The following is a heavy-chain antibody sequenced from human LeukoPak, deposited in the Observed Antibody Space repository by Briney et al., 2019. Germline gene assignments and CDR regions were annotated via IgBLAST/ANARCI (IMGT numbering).Heavy chain of an antibody. CDR3: ARDRSYYDSSGYYDY. Sequence: PGGSLRLSCAASGSTFSSYGMHWVRQAPGKGLEWEAVIWYDGSNKYYADSVKGRFTISRDNSKNTLYLQMNSLRAEDTAVYYCARDRSYYDSSGYYDYWGQGTLVTVSS. V-gene: IGHV3-33*01. D-gene: IGHD3-22*01. CDR1: GSTFSSYG. CDR2: IWYDGSNK. J-gene: IGHJ4*02.